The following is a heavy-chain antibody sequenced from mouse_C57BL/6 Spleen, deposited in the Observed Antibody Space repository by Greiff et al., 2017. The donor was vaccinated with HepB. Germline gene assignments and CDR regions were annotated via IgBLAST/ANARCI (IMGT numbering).Heavy chain of an antibody. Sequence: LVESGPELVKPGDSVKISCKASGYSFTGYFMNWVMQSHGKSLEWIGRINPYNGDTFYNQKFKGKATLTVDKSSSTAHMELRSLTSEDSAVYYCARGGITTVVDAMDYWGQGTSVTVSS. CDR2: INPYNGDT. J-gene: IGHJ4*01. CDR3: ARGGITTVVDAMDY. D-gene: IGHD1-1*01. CDR1: GYSFTGYF. V-gene: IGHV1-20*01.